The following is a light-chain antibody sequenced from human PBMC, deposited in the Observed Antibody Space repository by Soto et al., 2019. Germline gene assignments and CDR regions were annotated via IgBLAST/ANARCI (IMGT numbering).Light chain of an antibody. CDR1: SFDVGGYNY. V-gene: IGLV2-14*03. CDR3: SSYTSTSTLVV. Sequence: QSALTQPASVSGSPGQSITISCTGTSFDVGGYNYVSWYQHHPDKAPKLMIYDVNNRPSGVSNRFSGSKSGDTASLTISGLQAEDEADYYCSSYTSTSTLVVFGGGTKQTVL. J-gene: IGLJ2*01. CDR2: DVN.